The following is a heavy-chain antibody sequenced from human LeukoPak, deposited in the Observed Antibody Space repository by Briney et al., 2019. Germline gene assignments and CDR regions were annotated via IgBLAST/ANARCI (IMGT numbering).Heavy chain of an antibody. D-gene: IGHD2-2*02. CDR2: IIPIFGTA. V-gene: IGHV1-69*05. CDR1: GYTFTSYG. CDR3: ARSPFRVVVPAAILGNRFDP. J-gene: IGHJ5*02. Sequence: SVKVSCKASGYTFTSYGISWVRQAPGQGLEWMGGIIPIFGTANYAQKFQGRVTITTDESTSTAYMELSSLRSEDTAVYYCARSPFRVVVPAAILGNRFDPWGQGTLVTVSS.